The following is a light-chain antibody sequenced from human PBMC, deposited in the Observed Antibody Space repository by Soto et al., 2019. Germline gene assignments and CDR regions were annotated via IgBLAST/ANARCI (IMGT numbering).Light chain of an antibody. Sequence: EIVLIQSPATLSFSPGERATLSCRASQSVSSYLAWYQQKPGQAPRLLIYATSTRATGIPARFSGSGSGTEFTLTISSLQSEDFAVYYCQHYNNWPLTFGGGTKVDIK. J-gene: IGKJ4*01. CDR1: QSVSSY. CDR3: QHYNNWPLT. V-gene: IGKV3-15*01. CDR2: ATS.